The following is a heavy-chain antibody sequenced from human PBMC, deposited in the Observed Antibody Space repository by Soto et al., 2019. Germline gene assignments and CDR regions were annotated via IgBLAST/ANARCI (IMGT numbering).Heavy chain of an antibody. CDR2: IIPIFVTS. CDR3: ARRLHSHAYTGYPTVGASFGY. CDR1: GGSFSGSG. D-gene: IGHD3-16*01. J-gene: IGHJ4*02. Sequence: PSAKVACKDSGGSFSGSGISWARQAPGQGLEWVGGIIPIFVTSHYAQKFQGRVTITADESTNTAYMELSSLTSQDTAVYYCARRLHSHAYTGYPTVGASFGYWALGTLLTVSS. V-gene: IGHV1-69*01.